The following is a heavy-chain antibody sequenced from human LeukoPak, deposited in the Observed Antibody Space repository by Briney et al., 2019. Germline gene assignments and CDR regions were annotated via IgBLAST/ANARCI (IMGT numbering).Heavy chain of an antibody. D-gene: IGHD5-12*01. CDR3: AKDMDIVARADY. Sequence: GGSLRLSCAASGFTFSSYGMSWVRQAPGKGLEWVSAISGSGGSTYYADSVKGRFTISRDNSKDTLYLQMNSLRAEDTAVYYCAKDMDIVARADYWGQGTLVTVSS. V-gene: IGHV3-23*01. CDR1: GFTFSSYG. J-gene: IGHJ4*02. CDR2: ISGSGGST.